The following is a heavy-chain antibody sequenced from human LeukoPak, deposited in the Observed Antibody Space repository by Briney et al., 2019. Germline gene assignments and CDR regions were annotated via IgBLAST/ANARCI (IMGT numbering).Heavy chain of an antibody. J-gene: IGHJ4*02. D-gene: IGHD3-16*02. CDR2: ISPYNGNT. Sequence: ASVKVSCKASGYTFTSCGISWVRQAPGQGLEWMGSISPYNGNTKYTERLQGRVIMTTDTSTRTAYMELRSLRSDDTAVFYCARDQYDYTWGSYRPYFDSWGQGTLVTVSS. CDR3: ARDQYDYTWGSYRPYFDS. V-gene: IGHV1-18*01. CDR1: GYTFTSCG.